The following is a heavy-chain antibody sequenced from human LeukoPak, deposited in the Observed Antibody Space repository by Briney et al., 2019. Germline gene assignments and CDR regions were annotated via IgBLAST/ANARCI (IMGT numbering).Heavy chain of an antibody. CDR3: AKDRGVGDGYNRDY. J-gene: IGHJ4*02. Sequence: GRSLRLSCAASGFTFSSYGMHWVRQAPGKGLEWVAVIWYDGSNKYYADSVKGRFSISRDNSQNTLYLHMNSLRAGDTAVYYCAKDRGVGDGYNRDYWGQGTLVTVSS. D-gene: IGHD5-24*01. CDR1: GFTFSSYG. V-gene: IGHV3-33*06. CDR2: IWYDGSNK.